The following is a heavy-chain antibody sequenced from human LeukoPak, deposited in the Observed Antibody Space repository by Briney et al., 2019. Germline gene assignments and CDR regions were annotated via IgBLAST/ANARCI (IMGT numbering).Heavy chain of an antibody. J-gene: IGHJ4*02. D-gene: IGHD7-27*01. CDR2: ISSDGSST. CDR3: ARGTWGFGF. CDR1: GFTFSSYW. Sequence: GGSLRLSCAASGFTFSSYWMNWVRQAPGKGLVWVSRISSDGSSTSFADSVKGRFTISRDNAKNTLYLQMNSLRAEDTAVYYCARGTWGFGFWGQGILVTVSS. V-gene: IGHV3-74*01.